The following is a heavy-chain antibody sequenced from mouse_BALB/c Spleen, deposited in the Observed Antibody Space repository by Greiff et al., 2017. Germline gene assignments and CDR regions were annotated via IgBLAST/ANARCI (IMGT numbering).Heavy chain of an antibody. J-gene: IGHJ4*01. Sequence: EVKVEESGGGLVQPGGSRKLSCAASGFTFSSFGMHWVRQAPEKGLEWVAYISSGSSTIYYADTVKGRFTISRDNPKNTLFLQMTSLRSEDTAMYYCAREATATYYYAMDYWGQGTSVTVSS. V-gene: IGHV5-17*02. CDR3: AREATATYYYAMDY. D-gene: IGHD1-2*01. CDR2: ISSGSSTI. CDR1: GFTFSSFG.